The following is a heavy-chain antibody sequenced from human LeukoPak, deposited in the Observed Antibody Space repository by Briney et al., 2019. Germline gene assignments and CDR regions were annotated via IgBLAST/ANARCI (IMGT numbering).Heavy chain of an antibody. CDR3: AREEDSGYDSLDY. CDR2: ISYDGSNK. CDR1: GFTFSSYA. D-gene: IGHD5-12*01. V-gene: IGHV3-30*04. Sequence: GRSLRLSCAASGFTFSSYAMHWVRQAPGKGLEWVAVISYDGSNKYYADSVKGRFTISRDNSKNTLYLQMNSLRAEDTAVYYCAREEDSGYDSLDYWGQGTLVTVSS. J-gene: IGHJ4*02.